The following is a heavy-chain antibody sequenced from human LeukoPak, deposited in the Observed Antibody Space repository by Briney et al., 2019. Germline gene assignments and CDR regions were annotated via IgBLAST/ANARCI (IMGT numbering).Heavy chain of an antibody. J-gene: IGHJ6*03. CDR1: GFTFSSYS. D-gene: IGHD2-21*01. CDR3: ARVGILYYYYMDV. CDR2: ISSSSSTI. Sequence: GGSLRLSCAASGFTFSSYSMNWVRQAPGKGLEWVSYISSSSSTIYYADSVKGRFTISRDNAKNSLYLQMNSLRAEDTAVYYCARVGILYYYYMDVWGKGTTVTVS. V-gene: IGHV3-48*01.